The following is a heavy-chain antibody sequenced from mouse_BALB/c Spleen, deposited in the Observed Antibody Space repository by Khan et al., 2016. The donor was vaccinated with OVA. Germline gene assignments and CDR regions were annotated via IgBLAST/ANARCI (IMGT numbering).Heavy chain of an antibody. Sequence: EVQLQESGPGLVKPSQSLSLTCSVAGYSITSDYAWNWIRQFPGNKLEWMGYISYSGSTSYNPSLKSRISITRDTSKNQFFLQLNSVTTEDTATYDCARLGPGFTYWGQGTLVTVSA. V-gene: IGHV3-2*02. J-gene: IGHJ3*01. CDR1: GYSITSDYA. CDR2: ISYSGST. D-gene: IGHD4-1*01. CDR3: ARLGPGFTY.